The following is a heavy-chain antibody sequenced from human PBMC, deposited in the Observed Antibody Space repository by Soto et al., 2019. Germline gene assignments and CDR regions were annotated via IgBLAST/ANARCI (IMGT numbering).Heavy chain of an antibody. J-gene: IGHJ6*02. Sequence: SVKVSCKASGGTFSSYAISWVRQAPGQGLEWMGGIIPIFGTANYAQKFQGRVTITADKSTSTAYMELSSLRSEDTAVYYCARDAHYYCSGGSCYSGGAGYYYYGMDVWGQGTTVIVSS. V-gene: IGHV1-69*06. CDR2: IIPIFGTA. CDR1: GGTFSSYA. D-gene: IGHD2-15*01. CDR3: ARDAHYYCSGGSCYSGGAGYYYYGMDV.